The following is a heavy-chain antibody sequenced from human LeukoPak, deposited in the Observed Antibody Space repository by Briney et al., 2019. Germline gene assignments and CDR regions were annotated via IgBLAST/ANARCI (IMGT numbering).Heavy chain of an antibody. D-gene: IGHD6-19*01. CDR1: GFTFSNYA. CDR2: ISYDGTNK. V-gene: IGHV3-30-3*01. J-gene: IGHJ4*02. Sequence: PGGSLRLSCAASGFTFSNYAMHWVRQAPGKGLEWVAIISYDGTNKYYADSVEGRFTISRDNSKNTLYLQMNSLRPEDTAVYHCARDLGSSGWYYFDYWGQGTLVTVSS. CDR3: ARDLGSSGWYYFDY.